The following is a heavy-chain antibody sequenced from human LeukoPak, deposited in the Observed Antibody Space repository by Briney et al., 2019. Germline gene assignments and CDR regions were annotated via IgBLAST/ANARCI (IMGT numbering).Heavy chain of an antibody. D-gene: IGHD5-18*01. CDR3: ARGYGLFDY. V-gene: IGHV3-66*01. CDR1: GFTFDDYG. CDR2: IYSGGST. J-gene: IGHJ4*02. Sequence: PGGSLRLSCAASGFTFDDYGMSWVRQAPGKGLEWVSVIYSGGSTYYADSVKGRFTISRDNSKNTLYLQMNSLRAEDTAVYYCARGYGLFDYWGQGTLVTVSS.